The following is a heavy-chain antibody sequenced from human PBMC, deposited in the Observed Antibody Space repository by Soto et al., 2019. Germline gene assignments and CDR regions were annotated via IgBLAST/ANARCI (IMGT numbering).Heavy chain of an antibody. CDR3: AKGGCRGTSCYYYYGMDV. CDR2: ISGSGGTT. J-gene: IGHJ6*02. D-gene: IGHD2-2*01. Sequence: GGSMRLSCAASGFTFSSYAMSWVRQAPGKGLEWVSTISGSGGTTYYADSVKGRFTISRDNSRNTVYLHMHSLRAEDTAVYYCAKGGCRGTSCYYYYGMDVWGQGTTVTVSS. V-gene: IGHV3-23*01. CDR1: GFTFSSYA.